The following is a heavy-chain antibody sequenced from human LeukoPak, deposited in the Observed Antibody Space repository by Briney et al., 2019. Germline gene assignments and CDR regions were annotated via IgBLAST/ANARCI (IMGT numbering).Heavy chain of an antibody. V-gene: IGHV4-59*08. CDR3: ARRSRNTWYFDL. CDR2: IYYSGST. Sequence: SETLSLTCTVSGGSISSYYWSWIRQPPGRGLGWIGYIYYSGSTNYNPSLKSRVTISVDTSKNQFSLKLSSVTAADTAVYYCARRSRNTWYFDLWGRGTLVTVSS. CDR1: GGSISSYY. J-gene: IGHJ2*01. D-gene: IGHD1-14*01.